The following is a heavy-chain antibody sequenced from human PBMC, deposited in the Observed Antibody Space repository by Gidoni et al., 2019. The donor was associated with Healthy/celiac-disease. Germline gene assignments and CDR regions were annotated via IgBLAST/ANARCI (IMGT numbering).Heavy chain of an antibody. V-gene: IGHV3-21*06. CDR1: GFTFSSYS. Sequence: EVQLVESGGGLVKPGGSLRLACAASGFTFSSYSRNWVRQAPGKGLEWVSSISSSSSYIYYADSVKGRFTISRDNAKNSLYLQMNSLRAEDTAVYYCARNKLLAARRHHYYYYGMDVWGQGTTVTVSS. J-gene: IGHJ6*02. CDR2: ISSSSSYI. D-gene: IGHD6-6*01. CDR3: ARNKLLAARRHHYYYYGMDV.